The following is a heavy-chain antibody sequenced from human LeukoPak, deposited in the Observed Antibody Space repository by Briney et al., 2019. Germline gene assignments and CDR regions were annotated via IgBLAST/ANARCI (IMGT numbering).Heavy chain of an antibody. CDR3: ARVDGHFDY. Sequence: GGSLRLSCAVSGFTFNTYSMNWVRQAPGKGLEWVSYISASSSTIYYADSVKGRFTISRDNARNSLYLQMNSLRDEDTAVYYCARVDGHFDYWGQGTLVTVSS. CDR2: ISASSSTI. D-gene: IGHD5-24*01. V-gene: IGHV3-48*02. CDR1: GFTFNTYS. J-gene: IGHJ4*02.